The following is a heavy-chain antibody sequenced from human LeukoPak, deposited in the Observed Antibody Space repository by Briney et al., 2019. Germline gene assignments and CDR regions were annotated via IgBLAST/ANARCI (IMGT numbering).Heavy chain of an antibody. CDR3: ARGRDFWSGYYRVYWFDP. J-gene: IGHJ5*02. Sequence: PSETLSLTCAVYGGSFSGYYWSWIRQPPGKGLEWIREINHSGSTNYNPSLKSRVTISVDTSKNQFSLKLSSVTAADTAVYYCARGRDFWSGYYRVYWFDPWGQGTLVTVSS. CDR2: INHSGST. D-gene: IGHD3-3*01. V-gene: IGHV4-34*01. CDR1: GGSFSGYY.